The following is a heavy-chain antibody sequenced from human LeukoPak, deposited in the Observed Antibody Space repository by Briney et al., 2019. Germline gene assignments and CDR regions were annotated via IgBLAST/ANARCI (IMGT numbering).Heavy chain of an antibody. CDR2: IYYSGST. CDR3: AREAFSGSYFGYYYGMDV. D-gene: IGHD1-26*01. Sequence: SETLSLTCTVSGGSISRYYGSWIRQPPGKGLEWIGYIYYSGSTNYNPSLKSRVTISVDTSKNQFSLKLSSVTAADTAVYYCAREAFSGSYFGYYYGMDVWGQGTTVTVSS. J-gene: IGHJ6*02. CDR1: GGSISRYY. V-gene: IGHV4-59*01.